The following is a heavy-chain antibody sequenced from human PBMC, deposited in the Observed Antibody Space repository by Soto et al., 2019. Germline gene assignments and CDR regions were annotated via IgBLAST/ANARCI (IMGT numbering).Heavy chain of an antibody. CDR3: ARDGHGMDV. CDR1: GGSVSTGSYD. Sequence: TSETLSLTCTVSGGSVSTGSYDWSWIRQPPGKGLEWIGKIFFTGSAHYNPSPRNRVTMSVDTSKDQFSLTLTSVTAADTAVYYCARDGHGMDVWGQGTTVTVSS. V-gene: IGHV4-61*01. J-gene: IGHJ6*02. CDR2: IFFTGSA.